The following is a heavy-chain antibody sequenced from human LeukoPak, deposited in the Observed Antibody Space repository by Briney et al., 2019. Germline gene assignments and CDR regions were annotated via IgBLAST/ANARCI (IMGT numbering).Heavy chain of an antibody. D-gene: IGHD3-3*01. CDR1: GFTFDDYG. J-gene: IGHJ4*02. Sequence: GGSLRLSCAASGFTFDDYGMTWVRQAPGRGLEWVSSISRNGGSSGYADSVKGRSTITRDNAKNSLYLQMKNLRAEDTALYYCVRSITISGVWGQGTLVTVSS. CDR3: VRSITISGV. CDR2: ISRNGGSS. V-gene: IGHV3-20*04.